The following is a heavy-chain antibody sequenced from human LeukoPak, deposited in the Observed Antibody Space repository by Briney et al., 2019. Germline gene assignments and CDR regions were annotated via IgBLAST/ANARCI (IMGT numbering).Heavy chain of an antibody. CDR3: ARASGGYYWDFDY. D-gene: IGHD3-22*01. CDR2: IYYSGNT. V-gene: IGHV4-39*01. J-gene: IGHJ4*02. Sequence: NPSETLFLTCTVSGDSISTYNYFWGWIRQPPGKGLEWIGSIYYSGNTYYSPSLKSRVTISADTSKNQFSLKVTSVTAADTAVYYCARASGGYYWDFDYWGQGTLVTVSS. CDR1: GDSISTYNYF.